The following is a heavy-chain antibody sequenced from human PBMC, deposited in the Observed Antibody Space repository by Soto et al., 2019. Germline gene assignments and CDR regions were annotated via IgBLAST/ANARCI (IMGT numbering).Heavy chain of an antibody. D-gene: IGHD6-13*01. CDR1: GFTFSSYG. CDR3: AKDRAAGTPWYYYYGMDV. Sequence: GSLRLSCAASGFTFSSYGMHWVRQAPGKGLEWVAVISYDGSNKYYADSVKGRFTISRDNSKNTLYLQMNSLRAEDTAVYYCAKDRAAGTPWYYYYGMDVWGQGTTVTVSS. CDR2: ISYDGSNK. V-gene: IGHV3-30*18. J-gene: IGHJ6*02.